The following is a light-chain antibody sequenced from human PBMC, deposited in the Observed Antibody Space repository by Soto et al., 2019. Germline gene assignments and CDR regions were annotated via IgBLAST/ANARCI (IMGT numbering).Light chain of an antibody. V-gene: IGKV3-20*01. J-gene: IGKJ1*01. CDR3: QQYGSSGWT. CDR1: QSVSSSY. Sequence: EIVLTQSPGTLSLSPGERATLSCRASQSVSSSYLAWYQQKPGQAPRLLIYGASSRATGIPDRFSGSGSGTDFPLTISRLEPEEFAVYYCQQYGSSGWTFGQGTKVEIK. CDR2: GAS.